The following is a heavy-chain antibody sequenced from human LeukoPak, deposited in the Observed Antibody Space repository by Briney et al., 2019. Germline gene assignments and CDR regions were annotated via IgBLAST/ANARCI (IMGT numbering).Heavy chain of an antibody. V-gene: IGHV4-30-4*01. CDR1: GGSISSGDYY. CDR3: ARAELRFGEFH. D-gene: IGHD3-10*01. CDR2: IYYSGST. J-gene: IGHJ4*02. Sequence: SETLSLTCTVSGGSISSGDYYWSWIRQPPGKGLEWIGYIYYSGSTYYNPSLKSRVTISVDTSKNQFSLKLSSVTAADTAVYYCARAELRFGEFHWGQGTLVTVSS.